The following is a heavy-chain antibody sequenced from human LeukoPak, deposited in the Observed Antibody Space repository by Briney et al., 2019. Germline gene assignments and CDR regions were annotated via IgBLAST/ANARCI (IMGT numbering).Heavy chain of an antibody. CDR1: GGSISSYY. CDR3: ASDSRIAGATGSMDV. Sequence: SETLSLTCTVSGGSISSYYWSWIRQSPGRGLEWIGNIYYSGTPNYNPSLKSRVTISVDTSKNQFSLKLSSVTAADTAVCFCASDSRIAGATGSMDVWGQGTTVTVSS. V-gene: IGHV4-59*01. CDR2: IYYSGTP. D-gene: IGHD1-26*01. J-gene: IGHJ6*02.